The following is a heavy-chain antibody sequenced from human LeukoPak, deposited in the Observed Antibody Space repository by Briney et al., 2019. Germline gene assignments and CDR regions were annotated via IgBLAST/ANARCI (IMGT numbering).Heavy chain of an antibody. V-gene: IGHV4-61*02. CDR3: ARMFGGYCSGGSCYKAFDI. J-gene: IGHJ3*02. CDR1: GASISSSSYY. CDR2: IYTSGST. D-gene: IGHD2-15*01. Sequence: PSETLSLTCTVSGASISSSSYYCIWIRQPAGKGLEWIGRIYTSGSTSYNPSLKSRVTVSVDTSKSQFSLKLSSVTAADTAVYYCARMFGGYCSGGSCYKAFDIWGQGTMVTVSS.